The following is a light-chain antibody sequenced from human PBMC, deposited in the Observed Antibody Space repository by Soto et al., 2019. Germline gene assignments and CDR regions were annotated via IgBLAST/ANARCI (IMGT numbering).Light chain of an antibody. CDR1: QTVIRY. CDR2: AVS. V-gene: IGKV1-39*01. CDR3: QQSYSTLFT. Sequence: IQMPQFPSSLSASVGDRVTITCRACQTVIRYLNWYQQKPGRAPNLLIYAVSNLQSGVPSRFSGSGSGTEFTLTISDLQPEDFATYYCQQSYSTLFTFGPGTKVEIK. J-gene: IGKJ3*01.